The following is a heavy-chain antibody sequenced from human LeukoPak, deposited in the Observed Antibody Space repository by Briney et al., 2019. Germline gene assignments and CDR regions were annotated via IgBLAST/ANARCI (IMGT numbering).Heavy chain of an antibody. CDR1: GGTFSSYA. D-gene: IGHD6-13*01. V-gene: IGHV1-69*04. J-gene: IGHJ5*02. CDR3: ARARPSSRLEGWFDP. CDR2: IIPILGIA. Sequence: SVKVSCKAPGGTFSSYATSWVRQAPGQGLEWMGRIIPILGIANYAQKLQGRVTITADKSTSTAYMELSSLRSEDTAVYYCARARPSSRLEGWFDPWGQGTLVTVSS.